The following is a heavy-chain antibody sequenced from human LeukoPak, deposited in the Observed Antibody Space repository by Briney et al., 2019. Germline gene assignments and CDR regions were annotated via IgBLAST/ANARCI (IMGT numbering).Heavy chain of an antibody. CDR3: ATGDGYCDGGTCYSYFDY. V-gene: IGHV4-34*01. Sequence: TSETLSLTCTVSGGSISPYYWSWIRQPPGKGLEWIGEINHSGSTNYNPSLKSRVTISVDTSKNQFSLKLSSVTAADTAVYYCATGDGYCDGGTCYSYFDYWGQGTLVTVSS. J-gene: IGHJ4*02. CDR1: GGSISPYY. CDR2: INHSGST. D-gene: IGHD2-15*01.